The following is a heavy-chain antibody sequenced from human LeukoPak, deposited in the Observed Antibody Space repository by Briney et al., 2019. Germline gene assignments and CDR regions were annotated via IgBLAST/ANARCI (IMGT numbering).Heavy chain of an antibody. V-gene: IGHV4-39*01. CDR3: ARQTGSGLFILP. CDR2: IYYSGNT. CDR1: GVSISSSNSY. Sequence: SETLSLTCTVSGVSISSSNSYWGWIRQPPGKGLEWIGSIYYSGNTYYNASLKSQVSISIDKSKNQFSLNLTSVTAADTAVYYCARQTGSGLFILPGGQGTLVTVSS. J-gene: IGHJ4*02. D-gene: IGHD3/OR15-3a*01.